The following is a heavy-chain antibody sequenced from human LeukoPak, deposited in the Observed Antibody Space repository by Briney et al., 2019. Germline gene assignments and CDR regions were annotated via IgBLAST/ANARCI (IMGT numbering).Heavy chain of an antibody. V-gene: IGHV1-46*01. CDR1: GYTFTNYY. CDR3: ARLSQQTFDI. CDR2: IDPSGGST. Sequence: EASVTVSFKASGYTFTNYYMHWVRQAHGQGLEWMGIIDPSGGSTSYAQKFQGRVTMTRDTSTSTVYMELSSLRSEDTAVYYCARLSQQTFDIWGQGTLVTVSS. J-gene: IGHJ3*02.